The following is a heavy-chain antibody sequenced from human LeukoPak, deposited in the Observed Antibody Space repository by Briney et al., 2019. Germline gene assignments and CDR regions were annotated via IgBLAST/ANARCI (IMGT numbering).Heavy chain of an antibody. V-gene: IGHV3-21*01. D-gene: IGHD6-13*01. CDR3: ARPTSSSWSLIA. CDR1: GFTFSSYS. Sequence: GGSLRLSCAASGFTFSSYSMNWVRQAPGKGLEWVSSISSSSSYIYYADSVKGRFTISRDNAKNSLYLQMNSLRAEDTAVYYCARPTSSSWSLIAWGQGTLVTVSS. J-gene: IGHJ5*02. CDR2: ISSSSSYI.